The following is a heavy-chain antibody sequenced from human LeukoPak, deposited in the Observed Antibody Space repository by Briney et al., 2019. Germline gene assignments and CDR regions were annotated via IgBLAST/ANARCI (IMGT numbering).Heavy chain of an antibody. J-gene: IGHJ4*02. D-gene: IGHD6-19*01. CDR3: ARVKTVAGLFDY. V-gene: IGHV3-7*04. Sequence: GGSLRLSCAASGFTFGICWMGWVRQAPGKGLECVAYINQDGSEKYYVDSVKGRFTISRDNARNSLYLEMNSLSAEDTAVYYCARVKTVAGLFDYWGQGTLVTVSS. CDR2: INQDGSEK. CDR1: GFTFGICW.